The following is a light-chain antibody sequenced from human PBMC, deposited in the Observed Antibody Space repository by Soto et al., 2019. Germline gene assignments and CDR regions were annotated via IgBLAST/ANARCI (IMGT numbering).Light chain of an antibody. CDR2: SVS. Sequence: IVMTQSPATLPVSPGERATLSCRASQSISSSTLAWYQQKPGQPPRLLIYSVSTRAAGIPARFSGSGSGTESTLTISSLQSEDFAVYYCQQHSSWPLTFGQGTKLEI. V-gene: IGKV3-15*01. CDR3: QQHSSWPLT. CDR1: QSISSS. J-gene: IGKJ2*01.